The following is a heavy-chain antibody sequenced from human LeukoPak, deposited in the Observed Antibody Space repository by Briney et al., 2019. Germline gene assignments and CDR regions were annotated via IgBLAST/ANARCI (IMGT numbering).Heavy chain of an antibody. J-gene: IGHJ4*02. CDR1: GYTFTGYY. CDR2: INPNSGNT. D-gene: IGHD3-22*01. Sequence: GASVKDSCKASGYTFTGYYVHWVRQAPGQGLEWMGWINPNSGNTNYAQKFQGRVTMTRDTSITTAYMEVSRLRSDDTAVYHCARAGDYYDSSGYELDYWGQGTLVTVSS. CDR3: ARAGDYYDSSGYELDY. V-gene: IGHV1-2*02.